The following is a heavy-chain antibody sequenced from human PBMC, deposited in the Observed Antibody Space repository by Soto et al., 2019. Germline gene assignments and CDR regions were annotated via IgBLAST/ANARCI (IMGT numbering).Heavy chain of an antibody. D-gene: IGHD2-15*01. CDR3: ARARFVVVVAATPGLSWFDP. Sequence: SETLSLTCTVSGGSISSGGYYWSWIRQHPGKGLEWIGYIYYSGSTYYNPSLKSRVTISVDTSKNQFSLKLSSVTAADTAVYYCARARFVVVVAATPGLSWFDPWGQGTLVTVSS. J-gene: IGHJ5*02. CDR2: IYYSGST. V-gene: IGHV4-31*03. CDR1: GGSISSGGYY.